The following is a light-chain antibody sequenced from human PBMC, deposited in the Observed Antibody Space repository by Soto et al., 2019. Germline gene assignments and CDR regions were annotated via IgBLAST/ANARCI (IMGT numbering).Light chain of an antibody. J-gene: IGLJ3*02. V-gene: IGLV2-11*01. CDR1: SSDVGDYDY. Sequence: QSVLTQPRSVSGSPGQSVTISCTGTSSDVGDYDYVSWYQQHPGKAPKLMIYDVSKRPSGVPDRFSGSKSGNTASLTISGLQAEDEADYWCCSYAGSYTWVFGGGTKLTVL. CDR2: DVS. CDR3: CSYAGSYTWV.